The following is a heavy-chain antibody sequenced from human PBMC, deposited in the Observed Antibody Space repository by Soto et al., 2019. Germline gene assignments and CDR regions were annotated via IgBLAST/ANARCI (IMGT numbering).Heavy chain of an antibody. V-gene: IGHV1-2*02. CDR2: INPNSGGT. J-gene: IGHJ4*02. Sequence: QVQLAHSGAEMKRPGASVKVSCKASGYTFTAYYIHWVRQAPGQGLEWMGWINPNSGGTNYAQKFQGRLTLTRDTSFSTAYMELSSLRSDDTAVYYCAKDGQYGDYGYYFDYWGQGTLVIVSS. CDR3: AKDGQYGDYGYYFDY. CDR1: GYTFTAYY. D-gene: IGHD4-17*01.